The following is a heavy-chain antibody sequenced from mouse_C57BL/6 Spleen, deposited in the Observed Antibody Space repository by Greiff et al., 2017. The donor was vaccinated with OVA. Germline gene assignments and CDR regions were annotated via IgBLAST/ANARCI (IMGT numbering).Heavy chain of an antibody. D-gene: IGHD1-2*01. CDR3: ARRGYGRTGYAMDY. CDR2: IDPSDSYT. J-gene: IGHJ4*01. CDR1: GYTFTSYW. Sequence: QVQLPQPGAELVMPGASVKLSCKASGYTFTSYWLHWVKPRPGQGLDWIGEIDPSDSYTNYNHKFKGKSTLTVDKSSSTAYMQLSSLTSEDSAVYYGARRGYGRTGYAMDYWGQGTSVTVSS. V-gene: IGHV1-69*01.